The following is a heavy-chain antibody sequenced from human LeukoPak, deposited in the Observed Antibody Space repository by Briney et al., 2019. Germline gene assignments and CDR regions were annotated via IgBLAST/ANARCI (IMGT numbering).Heavy chain of an antibody. Sequence: PSETLSLTCTVSGGSISITRYYWGWIRQPPGKGLEWIASMYSSGTTYYNPSLKSRVTISVDTSKNQFSLKLSSVTAADTAVYYCARGRARWYLDYWGQGTLVTVSS. CDR3: ARGRARWYLDY. CDR2: MYSSGTT. CDR1: GGSISITRYY. J-gene: IGHJ4*02. V-gene: IGHV4-39*07. D-gene: IGHD5-24*01.